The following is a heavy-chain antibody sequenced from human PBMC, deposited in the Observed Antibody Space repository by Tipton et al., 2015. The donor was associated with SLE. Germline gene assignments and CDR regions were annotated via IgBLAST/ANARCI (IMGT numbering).Heavy chain of an antibody. V-gene: IGHV4-61*09. Sequence: LRLSCAVSGDSISSDTYFWTWIRRPAGKGLEWIGHISTRGSTNYNPSLKSRVTISIDTSKNQFSLNLSSVTAADTAVYYCARAPPLSFYDYWGQGILVTVSS. CDR1: GDSISSDTYF. D-gene: IGHD1-26*01. CDR2: ISTRGST. J-gene: IGHJ4*02. CDR3: ARAPPLSFYDY.